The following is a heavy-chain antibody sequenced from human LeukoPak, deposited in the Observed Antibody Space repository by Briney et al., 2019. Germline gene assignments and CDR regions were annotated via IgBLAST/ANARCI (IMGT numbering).Heavy chain of an antibody. CDR3: AKASEERYSGYDDYLHY. CDR2: ITWNSDNI. Sequence: GRSLRLSCAASGFTFDDYAMHWVRQAPGKGLEWVSGITWNSDNIEYADSVKGRFTISRDNAKNSLYLQMNSLRTEDTALYYCAKASEERYSGYDDYLHYWGQGTLVTVSS. D-gene: IGHD5-12*01. CDR1: GFTFDDYA. V-gene: IGHV3-9*01. J-gene: IGHJ4*02.